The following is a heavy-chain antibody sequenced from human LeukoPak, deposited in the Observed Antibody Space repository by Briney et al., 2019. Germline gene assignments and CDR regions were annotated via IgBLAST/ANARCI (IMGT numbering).Heavy chain of an antibody. CDR3: AELGITMIGGV. D-gene: IGHD3-10*02. CDR1: GFTFSSYE. Sequence: GGSLRLPCAASGFTFSSYEMIWVRQATGKGLEWVSYISSSGSTIYYADSVKGRFTISRDNAKNSLYLQMNSLRAEDTAVYYCAELGITMIGGVWGKGTTVTISS. V-gene: IGHV3-48*03. J-gene: IGHJ6*04. CDR2: ISSSGSTI.